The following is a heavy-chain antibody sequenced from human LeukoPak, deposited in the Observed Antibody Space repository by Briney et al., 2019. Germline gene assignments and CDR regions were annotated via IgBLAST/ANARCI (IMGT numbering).Heavy chain of an antibody. CDR1: GFIVSSNY. Sequence: GGSLRLSCAASGFIVSSNYMSWVRQAPGKRLEWVSVIYSGGSTYYADSVKGRFTISRDNSKNTLYLQMNSLRAEDTAVYYCAREPGGTYYYDSSGYYDYWGQGTLVTVSS. CDR2: IYSGGST. CDR3: AREPGGTYYYDSSGYYDY. V-gene: IGHV3-53*01. J-gene: IGHJ4*02. D-gene: IGHD3-22*01.